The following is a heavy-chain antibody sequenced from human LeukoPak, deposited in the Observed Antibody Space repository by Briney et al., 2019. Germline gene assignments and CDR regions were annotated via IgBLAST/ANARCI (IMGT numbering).Heavy chain of an antibody. CDR2: IYPGDSDT. J-gene: IGHJ4*02. Sequence: GESLKISCQGSGYSFSTYWITWVRQMPGKGLEWMGIIYPGDSDTRYSPSFQGQVTISADKSISTAYLQWSSLKASDTAMYYCARKRYCSSTSCLFDYWGQGTLVTVSS. D-gene: IGHD2-2*01. V-gene: IGHV5-51*01. CDR1: GYSFSTYW. CDR3: ARKRYCSSTSCLFDY.